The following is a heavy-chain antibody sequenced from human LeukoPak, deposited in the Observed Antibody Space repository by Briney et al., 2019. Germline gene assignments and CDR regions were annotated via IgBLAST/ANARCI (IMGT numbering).Heavy chain of an antibody. CDR1: GFTFSSYG. J-gene: IGHJ4*02. CDR3: AKDLYDFWSGSQGWFDY. V-gene: IGHV3-30*02. D-gene: IGHD3-3*01. Sequence: PGGSLRLSCAASGFTFSSYGMHWVRPAPGKGLEWVAFIRYDGSNKYYADSVKGRFTISRDNSKNTLYLQMNSLRAEDTAVYYCAKDLYDFWSGSQGWFDYWGQGTLVTVSS. CDR2: IRYDGSNK.